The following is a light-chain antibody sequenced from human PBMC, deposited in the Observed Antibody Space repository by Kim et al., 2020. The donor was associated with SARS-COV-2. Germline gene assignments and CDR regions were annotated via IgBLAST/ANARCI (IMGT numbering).Light chain of an antibody. CDR1: SSHSGSNY. CDR2: RNN. Sequence: GQGVTISCSGSSSHSGSNYVYWYQQLPGTAPKLLIYRNNQRPSGVPDRFSGSKSGTSASLAISGLRSEDEADYYCAAWDDSLSGRVFGGGTQLTVL. J-gene: IGLJ3*02. V-gene: IGLV1-47*01. CDR3: AAWDDSLSGRV.